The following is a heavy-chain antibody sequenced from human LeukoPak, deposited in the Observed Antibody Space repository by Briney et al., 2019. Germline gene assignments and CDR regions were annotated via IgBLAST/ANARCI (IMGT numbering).Heavy chain of an antibody. D-gene: IGHD6-19*01. Sequence: GASVKVSCKASGYTFTGYYMHWVRQAPGQGLEWMGWINPNSGGTNYAQKFQGRVTMTRDASISTAYMELSRLRSDDTAVYYCARALYSSGWSPRHPFDYWGQGTLVTVSS. CDR3: ARALYSSGWSPRHPFDY. V-gene: IGHV1-2*02. J-gene: IGHJ4*02. CDR1: GYTFTGYY. CDR2: INPNSGGT.